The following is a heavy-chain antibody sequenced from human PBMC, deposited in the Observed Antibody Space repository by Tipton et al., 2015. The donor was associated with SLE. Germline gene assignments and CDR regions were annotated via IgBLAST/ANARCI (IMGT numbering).Heavy chain of an antibody. J-gene: IGHJ4*02. Sequence: WSWVRQTPGKGLEWMGEINHSGSTNYNPSLKSRVAISVDTSKNQFSLKLSSVTAADTAVYYCARRAYSFESVDYWGQGTLVTVSS. V-gene: IGHV4-34*01. CDR3: ARRAYSFESVDY. CDR2: INHSGST. D-gene: IGHD5-18*01.